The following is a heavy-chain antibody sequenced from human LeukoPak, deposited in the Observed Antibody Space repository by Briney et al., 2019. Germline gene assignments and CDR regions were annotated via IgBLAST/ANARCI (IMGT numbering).Heavy chain of an antibody. V-gene: IGHV4-59*01. Sequence: PSETLSLTCTVSGDSISPYSWSWIRQSPGKGLEWIGYIYYSGRSNYNPSPKSRVTISVDTSKNQFSLKLSSVTAADTAVYYCARGGNSWNNWGQGTLVTVSS. CDR3: ARGGNSWNN. CDR1: GDSISPYS. CDR2: IYYSGRS. J-gene: IGHJ4*02. D-gene: IGHD4-23*01.